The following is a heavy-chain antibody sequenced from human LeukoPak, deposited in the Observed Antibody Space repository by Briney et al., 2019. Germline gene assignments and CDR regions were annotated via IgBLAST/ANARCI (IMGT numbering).Heavy chain of an antibody. CDR1: GYMFTSYA. J-gene: IGHJ4*02. CDR3: ARGGLLGSGYFDY. D-gene: IGHD3-22*01. Sequence: ASVKVSCKASGYMFTSYALHRVRQAPGQRLEWMGWINGGNGDTKYSQNFQGRVTIARDTSATTAYLELSSLRSEDTAVYYCARGGLLGSGYFDYCGQGTLVTVAS. V-gene: IGHV1-3*01. CDR2: INGGNGDT.